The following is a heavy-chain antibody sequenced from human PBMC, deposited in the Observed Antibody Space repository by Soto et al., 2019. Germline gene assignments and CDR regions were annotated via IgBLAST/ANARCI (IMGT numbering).Heavy chain of an antibody. CDR2: INPSGGST. CDR1: GYTFTSYY. J-gene: IGHJ6*02. D-gene: IGHD5-12*01. Sequence: EASVKVSCKASGYTFTSYYMHWVRQAPGQGLEWMGIINPSGGSTNYAQKFQGRVTMTRDTSTSTVYMELSSLRSEDTAVYYCARPGQGGYHARLYGMDVWGQGTTVTVSS. V-gene: IGHV1-46*01. CDR3: ARPGQGGYHARLYGMDV.